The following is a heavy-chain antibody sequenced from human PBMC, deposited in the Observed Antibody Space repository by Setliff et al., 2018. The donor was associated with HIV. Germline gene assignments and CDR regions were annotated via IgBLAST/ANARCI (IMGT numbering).Heavy chain of an antibody. D-gene: IGHD4-17*01. CDR2: IYYSGST. CDR3: ARDPPGYGDSNDY. CDR1: GYSISSGYY. Sequence: PSETLSLTCAVSGYSISSGYYWGWIRQPPGKGLGWIGYIYYSGSTTYNPTLKSRVTMSIDTSKNQFSLKVRSVSAADTAVYYCARDPPGYGDSNDYWGQGMLVTVSS. J-gene: IGHJ4*02. V-gene: IGHV4-28*03.